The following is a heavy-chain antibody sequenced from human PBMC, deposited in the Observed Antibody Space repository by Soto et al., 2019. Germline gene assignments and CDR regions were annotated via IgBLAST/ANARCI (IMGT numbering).Heavy chain of an antibody. Sequence: GGSLRLSCAASGFTFSSYGMHWVRQAPGKGLEWVAVIWYDGSNKYYADSVKGRFTISRANSKNTLYLQMNSLRAEDTAVYYCARGPSIAVAGTALVGAFDIWGQGTMVTVSS. V-gene: IGHV3-33*01. CDR3: ARGPSIAVAGTALVGAFDI. D-gene: IGHD6-19*01. CDR1: GFTFSSYG. J-gene: IGHJ3*02. CDR2: IWYDGSNK.